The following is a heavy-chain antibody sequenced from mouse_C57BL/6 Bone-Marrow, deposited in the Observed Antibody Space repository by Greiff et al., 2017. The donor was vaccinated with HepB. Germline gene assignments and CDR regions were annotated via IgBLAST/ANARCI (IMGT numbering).Heavy chain of an antibody. D-gene: IGHD2-5*01. CDR2: ISGGGGNT. Sequence: EVQRVESGGGLVKPGGSLKLSCAASGFTFSSYTMSWVRQTPEKRLEWVATISGGGGNTYYPDSVKGRFTISRDNAKNTLYLQMSSLRSEDTALYYCARRDSNALFDYWGQGTTLTVSS. CDR1: GFTFSSYT. CDR3: ARRDSNALFDY. V-gene: IGHV5-9*01. J-gene: IGHJ2*01.